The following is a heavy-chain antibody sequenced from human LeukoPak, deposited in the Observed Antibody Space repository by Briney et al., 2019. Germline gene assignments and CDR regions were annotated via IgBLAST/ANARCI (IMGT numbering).Heavy chain of an antibody. CDR1: GGTFSSYA. V-gene: IGHV1-69*06. J-gene: IGHJ5*02. Sequence: ASVKVSCKASGGTFSSYAISWVRQAPGQGLEWMGGIIPIFGTANYAQKFQGRVTITADKSTSTAYMELSSLRSEDTAVYYCARAPYYYDSSGGPWGQGTLVTVSS. CDR3: ARAPYYYDSSGGP. D-gene: IGHD3-22*01. CDR2: IIPIFGTA.